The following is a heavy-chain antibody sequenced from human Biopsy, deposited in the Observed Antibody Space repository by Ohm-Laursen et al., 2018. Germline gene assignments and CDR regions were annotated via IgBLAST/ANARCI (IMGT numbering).Heavy chain of an antibody. V-gene: IGHV4-34*01. D-gene: IGHD1-26*01. CDR1: DESFSDYY. J-gene: IGHJ4*02. Sequence: SETLSLTCEVSDESFSDYYWSWIRQSPGKGLEWIGEINHRGRSSYSPSLQSRVTISVDASKNQFSLNMKSVTAADTAVYFCAREGGGLLPIRLTDFWGPGMMVTVSS. CDR2: INHRGRS. CDR3: AREGGGLLPIRLTDF.